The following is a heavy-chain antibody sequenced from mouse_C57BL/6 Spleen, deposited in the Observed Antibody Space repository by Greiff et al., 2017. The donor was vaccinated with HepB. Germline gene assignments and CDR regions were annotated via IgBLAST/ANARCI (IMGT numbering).Heavy chain of an antibody. CDR1: GYTFTSYW. V-gene: IGHV1-55*01. D-gene: IGHD3-2*02. CDR2: IYPGSGST. Sequence: QVQLQQPGAELVKPGASVKMSCKASGYTFTSYWITWVKQRPGQGLEWIGDIYPGSGSTNYNEKFKSKATLTVDTSSSTAYMQLSSLTSDDSAVYYCARRIDSSCYYFDYWGQGTTLTVSS. CDR3: ARRIDSSCYYFDY. J-gene: IGHJ2*01.